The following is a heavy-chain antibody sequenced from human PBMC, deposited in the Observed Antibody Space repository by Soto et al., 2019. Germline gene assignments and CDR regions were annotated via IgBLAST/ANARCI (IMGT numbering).Heavy chain of an antibody. J-gene: IGHJ6*02. V-gene: IGHV3-23*01. CDR2: ISATDVAT. CDR1: GFSFSSYA. CDR3: ARDGWLYYDTTSQGMDV. Sequence: PGGSLRLSCAASGFSFSSYAMGWVRQAPGKGLEWVSIISATDVATYYADSVKGHFIIARDDSRRTLFLQMNSLRAEDTAVYHCARDGWLYYDTTSQGMDVWGQGTTVTVSS. D-gene: IGHD3-22*01.